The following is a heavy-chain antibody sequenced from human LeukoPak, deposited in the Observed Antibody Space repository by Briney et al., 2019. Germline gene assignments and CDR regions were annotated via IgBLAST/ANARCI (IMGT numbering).Heavy chain of an antibody. CDR1: GFTFDDYA. CDR2: ISGDSGST. Sequence: GGSLRLSCAASGFTFDDYAMHWVRQAPGKGLEWVSLISGDSGSTYYADSVKGRFTISRDNSKNSLYLQMNSLRTEDTALYYCAKIAAAGPLTDAFDIWGQGTMVTVSS. V-gene: IGHV3-43*02. J-gene: IGHJ3*02. CDR3: AKIAAAGPLTDAFDI. D-gene: IGHD6-13*01.